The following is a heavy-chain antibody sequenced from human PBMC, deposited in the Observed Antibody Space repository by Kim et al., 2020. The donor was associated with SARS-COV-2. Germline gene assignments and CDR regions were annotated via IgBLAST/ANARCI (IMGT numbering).Heavy chain of an antibody. CDR1: GITSSSYS. J-gene: IGHJ4*02. CDR3: GISGV. CDR2: IKRDGSER. V-gene: IGHV3-7*01. Sequence: GGSLRLSCVESGITSSSYSLTWVRQAPGKGLEWVANIKRDGSERYYGDSVKGRFTISRDNAKSSVFLQMNSLRSEDTAVYYCGISGVWGQGTLVTVSS. D-gene: IGHD3-10*01.